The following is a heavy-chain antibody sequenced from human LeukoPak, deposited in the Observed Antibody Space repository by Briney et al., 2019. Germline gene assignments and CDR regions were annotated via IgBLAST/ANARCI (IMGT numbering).Heavy chain of an antibody. Sequence: SVKVSCKASGGTFSSYAISWVGQAPGQGLEWMGGIIPIFGTANYAQKFQCRVTITADESTSTASMELSSLRSEATAVYHCARGDGYNPSTFQHWGQGTLVTVSS. V-gene: IGHV1-69*13. CDR3: ARGDGYNPSTFQH. D-gene: IGHD5-24*01. CDR2: IIPIFGTA. J-gene: IGHJ1*01. CDR1: GGTFSSYA.